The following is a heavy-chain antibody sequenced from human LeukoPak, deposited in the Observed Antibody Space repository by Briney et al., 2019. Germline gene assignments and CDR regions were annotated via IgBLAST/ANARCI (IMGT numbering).Heavy chain of an antibody. CDR1: GFTFRTSG. CDR2: ISSSGTTI. V-gene: IGHV3-48*01. J-gene: IGHJ4*02. CDR3: ARSAAG. Sequence: PGGSLRLSCAASGFTFRTSGMNWVRQAPGKGLEWVSYISSSGTTISYAQSVKGRFTITRDNAQNSLTLHMNTLRAEDTAVYYCARSAAGWGQGTLVTVSS.